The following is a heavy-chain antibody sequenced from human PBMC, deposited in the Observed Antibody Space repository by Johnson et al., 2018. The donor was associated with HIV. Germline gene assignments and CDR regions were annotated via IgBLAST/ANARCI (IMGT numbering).Heavy chain of an antibody. J-gene: IGHJ3*02. Sequence: EQLVESGGGVVRPGGSLRLSCAASGFTFDDYGMSWLRQAPGKGLEWVANINQEGSEKLYVDSVKGRFTISRDNAKNSLYLHMNSLRAEDTAVYYCARDRVGATAFDMWGQGTMVTVSS. D-gene: IGHD1-26*01. CDR2: INQEGSEK. CDR1: GFTFDDYG. CDR3: ARDRVGATAFDM. V-gene: IGHV3-7*04.